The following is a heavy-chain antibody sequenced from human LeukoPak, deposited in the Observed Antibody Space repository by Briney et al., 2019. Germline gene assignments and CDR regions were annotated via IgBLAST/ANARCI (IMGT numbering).Heavy chain of an antibody. V-gene: IGHV4-34*01. Sequence: SETLSLTCAVYGGSFSGYHWSCIRQPPGEGREWIREINHSGSTNYNPSLKSRVTISVDTSKNQFSLKLSSVTAADTAVYYCARLRGYSYDRGFDYWGQGTLVTVSS. CDR3: ARLRGYSYDRGFDY. D-gene: IGHD5-18*01. CDR1: GGSFSGYH. J-gene: IGHJ4*02. CDR2: INHSGST.